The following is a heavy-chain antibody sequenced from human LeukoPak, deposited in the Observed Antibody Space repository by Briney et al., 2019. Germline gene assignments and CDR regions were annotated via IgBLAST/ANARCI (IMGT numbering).Heavy chain of an antibody. V-gene: IGHV3-23*01. D-gene: IGHD3-10*01. J-gene: IGHJ6*02. CDR2: ISGDGGST. CDR1: GFTFSAYH. CDR3: AKRSRRLTIVRGVPREDV. Sequence: GSLRLSCAASGFTFSAYHINWVRQAPGKGLEWVSAISGDGGSTYYIDSVKGRFTISRDNSKNTVYLEMSSLRAEDTAVYYCAKRSRRLTIVRGVPREDVWGQGTTVTVSS.